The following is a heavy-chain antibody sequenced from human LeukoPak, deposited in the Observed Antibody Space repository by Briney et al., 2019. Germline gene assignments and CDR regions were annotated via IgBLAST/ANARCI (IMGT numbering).Heavy chain of an antibody. CDR3: ARSGGRPY. CDR1: GFTFSSYA. Sequence: PGGSLRLSCAASGFTFSSYAMHWVRQAPGKGLEYVSTISSNGGSTYYANSVKGRFTISRDNSKNTLYLQMGSLRAEDMAVYYCARSGGRPYWGQGTLVTVSS. CDR2: ISSNGGST. J-gene: IGHJ4*02. V-gene: IGHV3-64*01.